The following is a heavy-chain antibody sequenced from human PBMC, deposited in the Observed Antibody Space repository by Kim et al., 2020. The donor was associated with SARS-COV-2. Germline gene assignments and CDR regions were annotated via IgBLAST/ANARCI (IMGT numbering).Heavy chain of an antibody. D-gene: IGHD2-2*01. Sequence: SETLSLTCAVSGGSFSGYYWSWIRQPPGKGLEWIGEINHSGSTNYNPSLKSRVTISVDTSKNQFSLKLSSVTAADTAVYYCAREYCSSTSCYPLDYWGQGTLVTVSS. CDR1: GGSFSGYY. CDR2: INHSGST. V-gene: IGHV4-34*01. J-gene: IGHJ4*02. CDR3: AREYCSSTSCYPLDY.